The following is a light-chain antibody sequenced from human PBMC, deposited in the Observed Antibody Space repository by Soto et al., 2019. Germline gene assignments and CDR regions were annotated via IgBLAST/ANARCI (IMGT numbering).Light chain of an antibody. CDR2: GAS. V-gene: IGKV3-15*01. CDR1: QSVSSY. CDR3: QQYNQWPGT. Sequence: EIVLTQSPATLSLSPGERATLSCRASQSVSSYLAWYQQKPGQSPRLLIYGASSRATGVPVRFSGSGSGVGFTLTIGGLQSEDFAVYHCQQYNQWPGTFGQGTKVDIK. J-gene: IGKJ1*01.